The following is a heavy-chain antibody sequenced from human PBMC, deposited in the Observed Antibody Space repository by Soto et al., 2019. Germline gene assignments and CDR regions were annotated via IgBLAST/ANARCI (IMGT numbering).Heavy chain of an antibody. CDR1: GGSISSYY. CDR3: AIDGDFWSGPNWFDP. V-gene: IGHV4-59*01. Sequence: PSETLSLTCTVSGGSISSYYWSWIRQPPGKGLEWIGYIYYSGSTNYNPSLKSRVTISVDTSKNQFSLKLSSVTAADTAVYYCAIDGDFWSGPNWFDPWGQGTLVTVSS. CDR2: IYYSGST. D-gene: IGHD3-3*01. J-gene: IGHJ5*02.